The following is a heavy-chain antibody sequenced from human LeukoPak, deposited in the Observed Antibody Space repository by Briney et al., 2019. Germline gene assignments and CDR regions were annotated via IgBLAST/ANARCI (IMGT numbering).Heavy chain of an antibody. Sequence: SVKVSCKAPGGTFSSYAVSWVRQAPGQGLEWMGGIIPIFGTANYAQKFQGRVTITTDESTSTAYMELSSLRSEDTAVYYCARGYDFWSGYFDYWGQGTLVTVSS. CDR2: IIPIFGTA. V-gene: IGHV1-69*05. CDR3: ARGYDFWSGYFDY. J-gene: IGHJ4*02. CDR1: GGTFSSYA. D-gene: IGHD3-3*01.